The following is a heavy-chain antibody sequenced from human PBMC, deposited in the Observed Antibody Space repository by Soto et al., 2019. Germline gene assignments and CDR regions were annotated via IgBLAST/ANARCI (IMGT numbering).Heavy chain of an antibody. CDR1: GFTFSSYG. V-gene: IGHV3-30*03. CDR2: ISYDGINK. D-gene: IGHD5-18*01. CDR3: AGGIQRFYYYYGLDV. J-gene: IGHJ6*04. Sequence: RRLSCAASGFTFSSYGMHWVRQAPGKGLEWVAVISYDGINKYYADSVKGRFTISRDNSKNTLYLQMNSLRSEDTAVYYCAGGIQRFYYYYGLDVWGKGPTVTVSS.